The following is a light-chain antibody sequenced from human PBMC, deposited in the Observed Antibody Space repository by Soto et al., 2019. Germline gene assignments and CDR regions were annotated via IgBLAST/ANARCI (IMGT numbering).Light chain of an antibody. J-gene: IGLJ1*01. Sequence: QSALTQPASVSGSPGQSITISCTGTSSDVGNYNYVSWYQQHPGKAPQLMIFQVSNRASGVSNRFSGSKSGDTASLTISGLQAEDEADYYCGSYTSISTLYVFGTGTKVTVL. CDR2: QVS. CDR1: SSDVGNYNY. CDR3: GSYTSISTLYV. V-gene: IGLV2-14*01.